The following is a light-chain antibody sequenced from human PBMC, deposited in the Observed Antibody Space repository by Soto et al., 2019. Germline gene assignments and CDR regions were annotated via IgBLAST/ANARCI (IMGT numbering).Light chain of an antibody. CDR3: QQSGNSPLFT. Sequence: EIVLTQSPGALSLSPGERATLSCRASQSVSSNNLAWYQQKPGQPPRLLIYGVSSRATDIPDRFSGSGSGTDFTLTISRLEPEDFAVYYRQQSGNSPLFTFGPGTKVDIK. J-gene: IGKJ3*01. V-gene: IGKV3-20*01. CDR2: GVS. CDR1: QSVSSNN.